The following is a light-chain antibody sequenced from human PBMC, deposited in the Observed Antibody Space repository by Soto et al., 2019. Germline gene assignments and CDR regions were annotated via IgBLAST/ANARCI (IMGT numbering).Light chain of an antibody. V-gene: IGLV8-61*01. CDR2: DTD. CDR1: SGSVFTSYY. CDR3: VLYMGSGIWV. J-gene: IGLJ3*02. Sequence: QTVVTQEPSLSVTPGGTVTLTCGLSSGSVFTSYYPSWYQQAPGQAPRTLVYDTDTRSSGVPDRFSGSILGSKAALTITGAQADDECDYYCVLYMGSGIWVFGGGTQLTVL.